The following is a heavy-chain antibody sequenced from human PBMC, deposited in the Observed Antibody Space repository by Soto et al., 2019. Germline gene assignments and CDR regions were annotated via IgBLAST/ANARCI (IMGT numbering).Heavy chain of an antibody. J-gene: IGHJ4*02. V-gene: IGHV2-5*02. CDR2: IYWDEDK. CDR3: AHRPRGYAYDLDD. Sequence: QITLKESGPTLVKPTQTLTLTCTFSGFSLNTRGVAVGWFRQPPGKALEWLAFIYWDEDKWYSPSLKSRLSLTDDTSKNKVVLTLTNIDPVDTATYNCAHRPRGYAYDLDDWGQGTLVTVSS. CDR1: GFSLNTRGVA. D-gene: IGHD5-12*01.